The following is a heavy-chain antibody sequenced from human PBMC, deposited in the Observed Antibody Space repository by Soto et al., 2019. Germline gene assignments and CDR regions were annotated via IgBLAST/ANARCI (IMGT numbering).Heavy chain of an antibody. CDR1: LFTFSSHA. D-gene: IGHD3-3*01. CDR2: VSTDGGVQ. V-gene: IGHV3-30-3*01. CDR3: VRENYDFSLGSFDY. J-gene: IGHJ4*02. Sequence: LSLSFAASLFTFSSHAMHLVCQPPGKGLEWVAVVSTDGGVQYYADSVKGRFTISRDNSKNTVYLQMDSLRAEDTAVYYCVRENYDFSLGSFDYWGQGVLVTVSS.